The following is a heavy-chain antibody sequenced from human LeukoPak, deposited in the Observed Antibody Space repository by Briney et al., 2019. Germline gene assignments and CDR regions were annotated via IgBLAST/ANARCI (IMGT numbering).Heavy chain of an antibody. CDR2: LYYSGST. V-gene: IGHV4-59*01. Sequence: PSETLSLTCAVHGGSFSGYYWRWIRQPPGRGLEWIGYLYYSGSTNYNPSLKSRVTISVDTPKDQFSLKLSSVTAADTAVYYCARGIAAAGTRLYYYYYYYMDVWGKGTTVTISS. CDR3: ARGIAAAGTRLYYYYYYYMDV. J-gene: IGHJ6*03. CDR1: GGSFSGYY. D-gene: IGHD6-13*01.